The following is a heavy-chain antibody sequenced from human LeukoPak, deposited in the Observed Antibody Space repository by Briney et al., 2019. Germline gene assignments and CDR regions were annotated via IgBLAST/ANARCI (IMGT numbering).Heavy chain of an antibody. CDR3: ARRRYYDSSGYLE. D-gene: IGHD3-22*01. V-gene: IGHV4-39*01. J-gene: IGHJ1*01. CDR2: IYYSGRT. CDR1: GDSVSRSDSY. Sequence: SETLSLTCTIFGDSVSRSDSYWDWIRQPPGKGLEWIGTIYYSGRTYYSPSLKSRVTLSVDMSNNQFSLTLSSVTAADTTLYFCARRRYYDSSGYLEWGQGTLVTVSS.